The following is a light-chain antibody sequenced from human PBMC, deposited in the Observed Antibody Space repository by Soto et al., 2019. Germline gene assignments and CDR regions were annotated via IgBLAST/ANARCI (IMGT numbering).Light chain of an antibody. CDR2: DAS. CDR3: QQYDNLPRT. Sequence: DIQMTQSPSSLSASVGDRVTITCQASQGISNYLNWYQQKPGKAPKLLIYDASTLETGVPSRFSGSGSGTDFTVTISSLQPEDIATYYCQQYDNLPRTFGQGTKLEIE. J-gene: IGKJ2*01. V-gene: IGKV1-33*01. CDR1: QGISNY.